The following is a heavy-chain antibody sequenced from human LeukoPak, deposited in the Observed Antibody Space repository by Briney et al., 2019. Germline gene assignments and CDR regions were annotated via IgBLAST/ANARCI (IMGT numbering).Heavy chain of an antibody. CDR2: IRYDGSNK. V-gene: IGHV3-30*02. D-gene: IGHD2-2*02. J-gene: IGHJ4*02. CDR1: GFKVSSYG. Sequence: RVPCGKTGFKVSSYGMHGGRLIKKKGLEWVAFIRYDGSNKYYADSVKGRFTISRDNSKDTLYLQMSSLRAEDTAVYYCAVPPNWVPVAIPPVDSWGQGTLVTVSS. CDR3: AVPPNWVPVAIPPVDS.